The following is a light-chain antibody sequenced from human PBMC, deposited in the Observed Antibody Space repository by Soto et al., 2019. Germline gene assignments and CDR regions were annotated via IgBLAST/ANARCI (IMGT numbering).Light chain of an antibody. V-gene: IGKV1-33*01. CDR1: QDISKS. Sequence: DIQMTQSPSSLSASVGDRVTITCQASQDISKSLNWYQQKLGQAPKLLIYLTSNLERGVPSRFSGSGSGTHFSLTISSLQPADFATYFCQQYDSVLYTFGQGTMLDMK. J-gene: IGKJ2*01. CDR3: QQYDSVLYT. CDR2: LTS.